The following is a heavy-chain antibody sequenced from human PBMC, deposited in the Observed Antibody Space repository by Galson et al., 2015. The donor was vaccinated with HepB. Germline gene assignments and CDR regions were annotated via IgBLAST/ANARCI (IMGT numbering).Heavy chain of an antibody. Sequence: SLRLSCAASGFTFSSYAMHWVRQAPGKGLEWVAVISYDGSNKYYADSVRGRFTISRDNSKNTLYLQMNSLRAEDTAVYYCARVGAKFDYWGQGTLVTVSS. D-gene: IGHD1-26*01. V-gene: IGHV3-30*04. CDR1: GFTFSSYA. CDR3: ARVGAKFDY. CDR2: ISYDGSNK. J-gene: IGHJ4*02.